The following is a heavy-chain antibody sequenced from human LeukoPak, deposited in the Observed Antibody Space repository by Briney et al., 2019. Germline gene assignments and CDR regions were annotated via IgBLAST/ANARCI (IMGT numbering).Heavy chain of an antibody. CDR3: ARGGYEYLDH. V-gene: IGHV4-59*01. CDR1: GGSISGFY. D-gene: IGHD3-22*01. Sequence: SETLSLTCTVAGGSISGFYWGWIRQAPGKGLEWIGFIYYSGSANYNPSLKSRVTISIDTSKNQFSLKLNSLTAADTAVYYCARGGYEYLDHWGQGTLVSVSS. J-gene: IGHJ4*02. CDR2: IYYSGSA.